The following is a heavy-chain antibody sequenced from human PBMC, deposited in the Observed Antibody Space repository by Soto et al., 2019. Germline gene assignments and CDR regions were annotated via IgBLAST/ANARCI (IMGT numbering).Heavy chain of an antibody. D-gene: IGHD5-12*01. J-gene: IGHJ4*02. CDR1: GFTFTKNY. CDR3: ARGYSGYENFDN. CDR2: INPSGDST. Sequence: GTSVKVTCKASGFTFTKNYRQWVRQAPGQGLEWMGMINPSGDSTSYAQKFQGRVTMTRDTSTSTVNVELSSLRSEDTAVYFCARGYSGYENFDNWGQGTLVTVSS. V-gene: IGHV1-46*03.